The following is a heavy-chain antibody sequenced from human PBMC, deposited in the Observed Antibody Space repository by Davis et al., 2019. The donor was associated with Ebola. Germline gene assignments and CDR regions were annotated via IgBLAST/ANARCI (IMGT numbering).Heavy chain of an antibody. CDR1: GYTFTSYG. CDR2: ISAYNGNT. D-gene: IGHD3-16*01. CDR3: ARKAAYFYSFDY. J-gene: IGHJ4*02. V-gene: IGHV1-18*01. Sequence: AASVKVSCKASGYTFTSYGISWVRQAPGQGLEWMGWISAYNGNTNYAQKLQGRVTMTTDTSTSTAYMELSSLRSEDTAVYYCARKAAYFYSFDYWGQGTLVTVSS.